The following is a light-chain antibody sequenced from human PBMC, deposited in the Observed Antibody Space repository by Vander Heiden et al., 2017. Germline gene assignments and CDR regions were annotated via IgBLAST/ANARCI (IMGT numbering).Light chain of an antibody. Sequence: EIVLTQSPGTLSLSPGERATISCRASQSVSSSYLAWYQQKPGQAPRLLIYGASSMATGIPDRFSGSGSGTDFTLTISRLDPEDFAVYYCQQYGSTLLTFGGGTKVEIK. CDR3: QQYGSTLLT. CDR2: GAS. V-gene: IGKV3-20*01. CDR1: QSVSSSY. J-gene: IGKJ4*01.